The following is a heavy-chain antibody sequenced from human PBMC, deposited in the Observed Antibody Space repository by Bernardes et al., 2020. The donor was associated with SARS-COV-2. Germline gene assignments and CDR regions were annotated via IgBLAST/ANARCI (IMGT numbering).Heavy chain of an antibody. Sequence: SETLSLTCTVSGGSITYYYWTWIRQPPGKGLEWIGYIYYSGETNYNPSLKNRLTISRDTSTNQFSLNLKSVTAADTAVYYCARKRADAQGGGVDVWGQGTAVTVYS. CDR1: GGSITYYY. CDR3: ARKRADAQGGGVDV. CDR2: IYYSGET. J-gene: IGHJ6*02. V-gene: IGHV4-59*08. D-gene: IGHD1-1*01.